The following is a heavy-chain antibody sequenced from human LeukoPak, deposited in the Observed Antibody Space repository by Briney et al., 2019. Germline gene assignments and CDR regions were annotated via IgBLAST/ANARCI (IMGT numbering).Heavy chain of an antibody. CDR2: IRYDGSNK. CDR1: GFTFSSYG. V-gene: IGHV3-30*02. Sequence: GGSLRLSCAASGFTFSSYGMHWVRQAPGKGLEWVAFIRYDGSNKYYADSVKGRFTISRDNSKNTLYLQMNSLRAEDTAVYYCAKDGQWLVQSPEYFQHWGQGTLVTVSS. CDR3: AKDGQWLVQSPEYFQH. D-gene: IGHD6-19*01. J-gene: IGHJ1*01.